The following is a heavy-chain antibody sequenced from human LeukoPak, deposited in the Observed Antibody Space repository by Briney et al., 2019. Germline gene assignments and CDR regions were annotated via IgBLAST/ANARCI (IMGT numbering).Heavy chain of an antibody. D-gene: IGHD3-22*01. J-gene: IGHJ4*02. V-gene: IGHV3-23*01. CDR2: ISGSGGST. CDR1: GFTFDDYG. CDR3: AKTYYYDSSGYYY. Sequence: PGGSLRLSCAASGFTFDDYGMSWVRQAPGKGLEWVSAISGSGGSTYYADSVKGRFTISRDNSKNTLYLQMNSLRAEDTAVYYCAKTYYYDSSGYYYWGQGTLVTVSS.